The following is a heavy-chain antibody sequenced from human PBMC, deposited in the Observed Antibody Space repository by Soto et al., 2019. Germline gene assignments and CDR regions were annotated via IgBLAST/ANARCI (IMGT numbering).Heavy chain of an antibody. D-gene: IGHD3-22*01. CDR1: GFTFTSSA. J-gene: IGHJ4*02. CDR2: IVVGSGNT. Sequence: QMQLVQSGPEVKKPGTSVKVSCKASGFTFTSSAVQWVRQARGQRLEWIGWIVVGSGNTNYAQKFQERVTITRDMSTSTAYMQLSSLRSEDTAVYYCAADLLDDSSGYRLFDYWGQGTLVTVSS. V-gene: IGHV1-58*01. CDR3: AADLLDDSSGYRLFDY.